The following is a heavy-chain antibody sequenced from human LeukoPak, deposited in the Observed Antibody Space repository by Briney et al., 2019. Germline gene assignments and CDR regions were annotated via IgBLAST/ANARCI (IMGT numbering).Heavy chain of an antibody. V-gene: IGHV4-39*07. CDR2: INHSGST. CDR1: GGSISSSSSY. Sequence: SETLSLTCTVSGGSISSSSSYWGWIRQPPGKGLEWIGEINHSGSTNYNPSLRSRVTISVDTSKNQFSLKLSSVTAADTAVYYCARARIARTYYYGSGSYYPNAFDIWGQGTMVTVSS. J-gene: IGHJ3*02. D-gene: IGHD3-10*01. CDR3: ARARIARTYYYGSGSYYPNAFDI.